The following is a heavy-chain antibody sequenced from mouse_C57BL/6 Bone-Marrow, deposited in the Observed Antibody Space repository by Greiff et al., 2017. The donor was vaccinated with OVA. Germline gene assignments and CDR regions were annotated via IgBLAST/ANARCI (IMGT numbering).Heavy chain of an antibody. D-gene: IGHD1-1*01. CDR1: GYTFTSYG. J-gene: IGHJ1*03. V-gene: IGHV1-81*01. Sequence: VKVVESGAELARPGASVKLSCKASGYTFTSYGISWVKQRTGQGLEWIGEIYPRSGNPYYNEKFKGKATLTADKSSSTAYMELRSLTSEDSAVYFCAREGGFITTVVATWDWYFDVWGTGTTVTVSS. CDR2: IYPRSGNP. CDR3: AREGGFITTVVATWDWYFDV.